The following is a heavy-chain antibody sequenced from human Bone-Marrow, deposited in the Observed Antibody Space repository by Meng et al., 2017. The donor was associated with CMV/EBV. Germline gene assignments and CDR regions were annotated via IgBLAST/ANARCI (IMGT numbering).Heavy chain of an antibody. D-gene: IGHD1-26*01. V-gene: IGHV1-46*01. J-gene: IGHJ6*02. CDR2: INPSGGST. CDR1: GYTFTSYY. Sequence: ASVKVSCKASGYTFTSYYMHWVRQAPGQGLEWMGIINPSGGSTSYAQKLQGRVTMTRDTSTSTVYMELSSLRSEDTAVYYCARDHSGSYKIYGMDVWGQGTTVTVSS. CDR3: ARDHSGSYKIYGMDV.